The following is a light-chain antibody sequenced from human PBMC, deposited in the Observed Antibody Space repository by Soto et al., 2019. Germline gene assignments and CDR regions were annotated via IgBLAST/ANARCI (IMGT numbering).Light chain of an antibody. CDR3: QQRSNWPPT. J-gene: IGKJ2*01. CDR2: DAS. CDR1: QSVSSY. V-gene: IGKV3-11*01. Sequence: IVLTQSPATLSLSPGERATLSCRASQSVSSYLAGYQQKPGQAPRLLIYDASNRATGIPARFSGSGSGTDFTLTISSLEPEDFAVYYCQQRSNWPPTFGQGTKLEIK.